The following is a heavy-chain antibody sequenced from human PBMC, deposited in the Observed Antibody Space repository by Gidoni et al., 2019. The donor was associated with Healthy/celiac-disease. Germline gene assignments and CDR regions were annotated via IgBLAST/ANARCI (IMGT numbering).Heavy chain of an antibody. D-gene: IGHD5-12*01. CDR1: GFTFSSYG. Sequence: QVQLVESGGGVVQPGRSLRLSCAASGFTFSSYGMHWVRQAPGMGLEWVAVISYDGSNKYYADSVKGRFTISRDNSKNTLYLQMNSLRAEDTAVYYCANQPMATMEYYFDYWGQGTLVTVSS. CDR2: ISYDGSNK. CDR3: ANQPMATMEYYFDY. V-gene: IGHV3-30*18. J-gene: IGHJ4*02.